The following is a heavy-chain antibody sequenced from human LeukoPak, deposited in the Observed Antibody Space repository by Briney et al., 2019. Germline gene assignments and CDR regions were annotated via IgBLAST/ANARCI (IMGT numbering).Heavy chain of an antibody. CDR3: ARFTPQGYGWGGYNRFDP. D-gene: IGHD3-16*01. V-gene: IGHV1-69*06. CDR1: GGTFSSYA. Sequence: SVKVSSKASGGTFSSYAISWVRQAPGQGLEWMGGIIPIFGTTNYAQKFQDRVTITADKSTSTAYMELSSLRSEDTAVYYCARFTPQGYGWGGYNRFDPWGQGTLVTVSS. J-gene: IGHJ5*02. CDR2: IIPIFGTT.